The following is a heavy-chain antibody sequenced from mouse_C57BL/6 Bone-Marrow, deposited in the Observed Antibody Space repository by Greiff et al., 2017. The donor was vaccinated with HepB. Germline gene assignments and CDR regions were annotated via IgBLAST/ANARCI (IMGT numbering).Heavy chain of an antibody. Sequence: QVQLQQPGAELVRPGSSVKLSCKASGYTFTSYWMDWVKQRPGQGLEWIGNIYPSDSETHYNQKFKDKATLTVDKSSSTAYMRLSSLTSEDSAVYYCARPSTTVVATPFDYWGQGTTLTVSS. J-gene: IGHJ2*01. D-gene: IGHD1-1*01. CDR1: GYTFTSYW. CDR2: IYPSDSET. V-gene: IGHV1-61*01. CDR3: ARPSTTVVATPFDY.